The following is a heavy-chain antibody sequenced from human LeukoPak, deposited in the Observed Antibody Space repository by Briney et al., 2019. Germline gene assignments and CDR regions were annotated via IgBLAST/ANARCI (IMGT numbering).Heavy chain of an antibody. D-gene: IGHD2-15*01. CDR2: IKQDGSEK. Sequence: GGSLRLSCAASGFTFSSYWMSWVRQAPGKGLEWVANIKQDGSEKYYVDSLKGRFTISRHNSKNTLYLQMNSLRAEDTSVYYCAQGDCSGGSCPGPLNWGQGTRVTVSS. CDR1: GFTFSSYW. V-gene: IGHV3-7*01. CDR3: AQGDCSGGSCPGPLN. J-gene: IGHJ4*02.